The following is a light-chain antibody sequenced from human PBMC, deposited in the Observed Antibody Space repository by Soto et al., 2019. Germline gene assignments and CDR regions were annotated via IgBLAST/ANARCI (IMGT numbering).Light chain of an antibody. J-gene: IGKJ2*01. CDR1: QSVTNRY. CDR2: GAS. Sequence: ENVLTQSPGILSLSPGERATLSCRATQSVTNRYFAWYQQKPGQAPRLLIYGASNRATGIPDRFSGSGSGTDFTLTISRLEAEDSAVYYCQHYGSSPPYTVGQGTKLKIK. V-gene: IGKV3-20*01. CDR3: QHYGSSPPYT.